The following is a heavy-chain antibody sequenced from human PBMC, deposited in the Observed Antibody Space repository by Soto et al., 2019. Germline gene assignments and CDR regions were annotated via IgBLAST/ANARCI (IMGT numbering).Heavy chain of an antibody. CDR1: GGSISSSNW. CDR2: IYHSGST. V-gene: IGHV4-4*02. Sequence: QVQLQESGPGLVKPSGTLSLTCAVSGGSISSSNWWSWVRQPPGKGLEWIGEIYHSGSTNYNPSLKRPVTISVDKSKNQFSLKLSSVTAADTAVYYCARDRVQRGYSYGYPLRDWGQGTLVTVSS. CDR3: ARDRVQRGYSYGYPLRD. D-gene: IGHD5-18*01. J-gene: IGHJ4*02.